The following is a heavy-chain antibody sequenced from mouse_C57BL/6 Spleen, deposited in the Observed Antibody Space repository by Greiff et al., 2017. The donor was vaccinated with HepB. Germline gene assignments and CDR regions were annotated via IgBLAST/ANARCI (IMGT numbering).Heavy chain of an antibody. J-gene: IGHJ3*01. CDR2: IWGDGST. CDR1: GFSFTSYG. CDR3: AEPDPNGAY. V-gene: IGHV2-3*01. Sequence: VKLVESGPGLVAPSQSLSITCAVSGFSFTSYGVSWVRQPPGKGLEWLGVIWGDGSTNYHSALISRLSISKDNYKSQVFLKLNSLQTDDTATYYCAEPDPNGAYWGQGTLVTVSA.